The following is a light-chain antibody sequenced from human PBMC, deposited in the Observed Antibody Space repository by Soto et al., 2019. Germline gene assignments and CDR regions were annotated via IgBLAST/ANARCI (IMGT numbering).Light chain of an antibody. CDR1: QSVSSSY. J-gene: IGKJ1*01. CDR2: GAS. CDR3: QQYGRSPRT. Sequence: EIVLTQSPGTLSLSPGERATLSCRASQSVSSSYLAWYQQKPGQAPRLLIYGASSRATGIPDRFSGSGSGTDFTLTISRLEPEDFAVYYCQQYGRSPRTFGQATK. V-gene: IGKV3-20*01.